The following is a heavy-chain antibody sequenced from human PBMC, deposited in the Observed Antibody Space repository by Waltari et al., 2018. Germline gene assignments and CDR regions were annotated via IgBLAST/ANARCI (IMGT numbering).Heavy chain of an antibody. CDR1: GGSISSGSYY. Sequence: QVQLQESGPGLVKPSQTLSLTCTVSGGSISSGSYYWSWIRQPAGKGLEWIGRIYTSGSTNYNPSLKSRVTISVDTSKNQFSLKLSSVTAADTALYYCVSALWFGESDYYGMDVWGQGTTVTVSS. J-gene: IGHJ6*02. V-gene: IGHV4-61*02. D-gene: IGHD3-10*01. CDR2: IYTSGST. CDR3: VSALWFGESDYYGMDV.